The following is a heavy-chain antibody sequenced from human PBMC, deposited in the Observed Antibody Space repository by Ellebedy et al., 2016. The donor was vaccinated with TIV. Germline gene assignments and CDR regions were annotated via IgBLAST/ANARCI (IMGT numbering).Heavy chain of an antibody. J-gene: IGHJ2*01. CDR3: AKDSGHSGWYVDH. V-gene: IGHV3-23*01. D-gene: IGHD3-10*01. Sequence: PGGSLRLSCAASGFTFSSYAMGWVRQAPGKGLEWVSTVSDRGGGTYYAYSVKGRFTISRDNSKNTLNVQMNSLRVEDTAVYYCAKDSGHSGWYVDHWGRGTLVTVSS. CDR1: GFTFSSYA. CDR2: VSDRGGGT.